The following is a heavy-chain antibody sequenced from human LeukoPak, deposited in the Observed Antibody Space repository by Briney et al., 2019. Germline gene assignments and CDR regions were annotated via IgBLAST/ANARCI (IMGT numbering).Heavy chain of an antibody. D-gene: IGHD2-2*01. J-gene: IGHJ4*02. CDR3: AGGGYCSRSNCFAPLLDY. CDR2: MQYSGAT. Sequence: TSETLSLTCTVSGASISRYYWSWIRQSPGMGLEWIAYMQYSGATNYNPSLKSRVTLSVDTSKSQFSLKLNSVTAADTAVYFCAGGGYCSRSNCFAPLLDYWGQGKLVTVSS. V-gene: IGHV4-59*01. CDR1: GASISRYY.